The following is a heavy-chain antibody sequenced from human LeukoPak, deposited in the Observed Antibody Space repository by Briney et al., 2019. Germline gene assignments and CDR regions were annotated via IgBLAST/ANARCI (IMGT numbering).Heavy chain of an antibody. D-gene: IGHD3-10*01. V-gene: IGHV4-34*01. Sequence: SETLSLTCAVYGGSFSGYYWSWIRQPPGKGLEWIGEINHSGSTNYNPSLKSRVTISVDTSKNQFSLKLSSVTAADTAVYYCAREMRGSSVYWGQGTLVTVSS. CDR2: INHSGST. CDR3: AREMRGSSVY. CDR1: GGSFSGYY. J-gene: IGHJ4*02.